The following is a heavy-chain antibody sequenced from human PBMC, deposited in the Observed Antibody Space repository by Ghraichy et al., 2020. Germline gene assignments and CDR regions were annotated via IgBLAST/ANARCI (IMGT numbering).Heavy chain of an antibody. CDR3: ARETDYGGNSGFDY. CDR2: IKQDGIEK. CDR1: GFTFSGYW. Sequence: LSLTCAASGFTFSGYWMSWVRQGPGKGLECVANIKQDGIEKYYVDSVKGRFTISRDNAKNSLYLQMDSLRAEDTAVYYCARETDYGGNSGFDYWGQGTLVTVSS. V-gene: IGHV3-7*03. D-gene: IGHD4-23*01. J-gene: IGHJ4*02.